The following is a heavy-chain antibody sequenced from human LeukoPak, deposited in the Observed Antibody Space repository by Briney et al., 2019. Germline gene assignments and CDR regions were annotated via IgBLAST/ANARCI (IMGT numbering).Heavy chain of an antibody. Sequence: PSETLSLTCTVSGGSISSSSYYWGWIRQPPGKGLEWIGSIYYSGSTYYNPSLKSRVTISVDTSKNQFSLKLSSVTAADTAVYYCARFWEVLNDFDIWGQGTMVTVSS. CDR2: IYYSGST. D-gene: IGHD2/OR15-2a*01. CDR3: ARFWEVLNDFDI. J-gene: IGHJ3*02. CDR1: GGSISSSSYY. V-gene: IGHV4-39*01.